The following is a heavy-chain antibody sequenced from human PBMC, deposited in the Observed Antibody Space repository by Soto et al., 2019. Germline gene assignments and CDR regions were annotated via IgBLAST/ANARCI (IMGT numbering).Heavy chain of an antibody. Sequence: EVHLVESGGGLVQPGRSLRLSCAASGFTFDHYAMHWVRQAPGKGLEWVSGINWNSGSVRYADSVKGRFTISRDNSKNTVYLQMNTLSAEDTAVYYCARALFPDVDIYAMDVWGQGTTVTVSS. CDR1: GFTFDHYA. CDR2: INWNSGSV. V-gene: IGHV3-9*01. J-gene: IGHJ6*02. CDR3: ARALFPDVDIYAMDV. D-gene: IGHD5-12*01.